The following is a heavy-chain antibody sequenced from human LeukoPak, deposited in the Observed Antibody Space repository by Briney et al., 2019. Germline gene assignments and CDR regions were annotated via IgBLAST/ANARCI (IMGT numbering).Heavy chain of an antibody. J-gene: IGHJ5*02. CDR2: IYHSGST. CDR3: AREAPGSGWS. V-gene: IGHV4-39*07. Sequence: SETLSLTCTVSGGSITNYYWGWIRQPPGKGLEWIGSIYHSGSTYYNPSLKSRVTISVDTSKNQFSLKLSSVTAADTAVYYCAREAPGSGWSWGQGTLVTVSS. D-gene: IGHD6-19*01. CDR1: GGSITNYY.